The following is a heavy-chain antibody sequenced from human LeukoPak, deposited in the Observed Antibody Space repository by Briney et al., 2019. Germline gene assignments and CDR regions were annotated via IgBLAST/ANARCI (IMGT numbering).Heavy chain of an antibody. V-gene: IGHV3-66*01. D-gene: IGHD4-23*01. Sequence: GGSLRLSCVASGFAVGSNYMSWVRQAPGKGLEWVSIIYSGGSRYYADSVKGRFTISRDISQNTLFLEMNSLRVEDTAVYYCARVPVLGTRENFLRWGQGTLVTVSS. CDR1: GFAVGSNY. CDR3: ARVPVLGTRENFLR. CDR2: IYSGGSR. J-gene: IGHJ1*01.